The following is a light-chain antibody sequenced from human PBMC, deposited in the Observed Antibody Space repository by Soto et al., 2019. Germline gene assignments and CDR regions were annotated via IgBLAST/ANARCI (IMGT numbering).Light chain of an antibody. CDR3: QQRSNWPPIT. CDR2: DAS. J-gene: IGKJ5*01. Sequence: EILMTQSPATLSVSPGERATLSCRASQSISNNLGWYQQKPGQAPRLLMYDASTRATGIPARFSGSGYGTDFTLTISSLEPEDFAVYYCQQRSNWPPITLGQGTRLEIK. V-gene: IGKV3-11*01. CDR1: QSISNN.